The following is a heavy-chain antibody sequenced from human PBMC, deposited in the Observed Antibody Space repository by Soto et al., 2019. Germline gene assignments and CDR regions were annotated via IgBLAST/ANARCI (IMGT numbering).Heavy chain of an antibody. Sequence: PGGSLRLSCAASGFTFSSYAMHWVRQAPGKGLEWVAVISYDGSNKYYADSVKGRFTISRDNSKNTLYLQMNSLRAEDTAVYYCARAGSWFYYGMDVWGQGTTVTASS. CDR3: ARAGSWFYYGMDV. CDR1: GFTFSSYA. J-gene: IGHJ6*02. D-gene: IGHD6-13*01. V-gene: IGHV3-30-3*01. CDR2: ISYDGSNK.